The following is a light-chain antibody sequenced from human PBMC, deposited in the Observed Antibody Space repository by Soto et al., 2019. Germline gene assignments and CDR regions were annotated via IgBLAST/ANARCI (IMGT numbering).Light chain of an antibody. CDR2: DVS. Sequence: QSALTQPRSVSGSPGQSVTISCTGTSSDVGGYTYVSWYQQHPGKAPKLMIYDVSTRPSGVPDRFSGSKSGKTASLTIYVLQAEDEADYYCSAYTARSTLVFGGGTKLTVL. CDR1: SSDVGGYTY. CDR3: SAYTARSTLV. V-gene: IGLV2-11*01. J-gene: IGLJ3*02.